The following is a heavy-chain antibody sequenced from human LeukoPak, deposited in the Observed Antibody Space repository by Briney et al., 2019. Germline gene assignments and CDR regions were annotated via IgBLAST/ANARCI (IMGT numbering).Heavy chain of an antibody. D-gene: IGHD3-3*01. CDR3: ARDSGYYDFWSGYYEPIFDY. V-gene: IGHV3-74*01. CDR2: INSDGSST. Sequence: GGSLRLSCAASGFTFSSYWMHWVRQAPGKGLVWVSRINSDGSSTSYADSVKGRFTISRDNAKNTLCLQMNSLRAEDTAVYYCARDSGYYDFWSGYYEPIFDYWGQGTLVTVSS. J-gene: IGHJ4*02. CDR1: GFTFSSYW.